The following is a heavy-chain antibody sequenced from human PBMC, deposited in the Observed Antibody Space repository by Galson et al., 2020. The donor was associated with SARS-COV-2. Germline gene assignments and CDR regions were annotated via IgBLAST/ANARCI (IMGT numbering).Heavy chain of an antibody. CDR1: GGSINSTNSY. D-gene: IGHD3-16*02. V-gene: IGHV4-61*02. CDR3: ARGAYDFVWGTYLAPISPRYYLDY. J-gene: IGHJ4*02. CDR2: MYSSGST. Sequence: SEPLSLTCTVSGGSINSTNSYWNWIRQHAGKGLEWIRRMYSSGSTNNNPSAKTRITMSLDTSKNQFSLKLTSVTAADTAVYYCARGAYDFVWGTYLAPISPRYYLDYWGQGILVNVSS.